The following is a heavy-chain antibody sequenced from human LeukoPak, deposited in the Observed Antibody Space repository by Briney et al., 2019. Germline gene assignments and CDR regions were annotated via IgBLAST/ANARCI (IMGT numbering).Heavy chain of an antibody. Sequence: SETLSLTCTVSGGSISSYYWSWIRQPPGKGLEWIGYIYTSGSTNYNPSLKSRVTISVDTPKNQFSLKLSSVTAADTAVYYCARRMNYYYYMDVWGKGTTVTVSS. CDR2: IYTSGST. CDR1: GGSISSYY. CDR3: ARRMNYYYYMDV. J-gene: IGHJ6*03. V-gene: IGHV4-4*09.